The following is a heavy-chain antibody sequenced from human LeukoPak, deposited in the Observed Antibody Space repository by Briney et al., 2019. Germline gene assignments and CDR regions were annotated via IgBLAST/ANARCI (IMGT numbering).Heavy chain of an antibody. J-gene: IGHJ5*02. CDR3: ATRADWFDP. Sequence: SETLSLTCSVSGDSITSYYWSWIRQPPGRGLEWIGYVFHSGVTNYNPSLKSRVTLSLDTSKNQFSLELKSVTAADTAVYFCATRADWFDPWGQGTLVTVSS. CDR2: VFHSGVT. V-gene: IGHV4-59*12. CDR1: GDSITSYY.